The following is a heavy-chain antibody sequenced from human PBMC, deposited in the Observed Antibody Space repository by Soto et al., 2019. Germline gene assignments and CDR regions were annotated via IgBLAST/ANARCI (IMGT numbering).Heavy chain of an antibody. CDR3: YYYGMDV. CDR1: GGSIGGSNSF. Sequence: SDTLSLTSNVSGGSIGGSNSFWRWIRQSPGTGLEWLGTIYYSRSTYYYPSLKSRSTMSLDTSKNQFSLNLGSVTAADTAVYYYYYYGMDVWGQGTTVTVSS. CDR2: IYYSRST. J-gene: IGHJ6*02. V-gene: IGHV4-39*01.